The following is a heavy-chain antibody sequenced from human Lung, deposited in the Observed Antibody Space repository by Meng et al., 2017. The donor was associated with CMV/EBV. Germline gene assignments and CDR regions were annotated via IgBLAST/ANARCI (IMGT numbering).Heavy chain of an antibody. Sequence: GEXXKISCAASGFTVSSNYMSWVRQAPGKGLEWVSVIYSGGSTYYADSVKGRFTISRDNSKNTLYLQMNSLRAEDTAVYYCARDRGEGIDPWGQGTLVTVSS. J-gene: IGHJ5*02. CDR3: ARDRGEGIDP. CDR2: IYSGGST. D-gene: IGHD3-16*01. V-gene: IGHV3-66*02. CDR1: GFTVSSNY.